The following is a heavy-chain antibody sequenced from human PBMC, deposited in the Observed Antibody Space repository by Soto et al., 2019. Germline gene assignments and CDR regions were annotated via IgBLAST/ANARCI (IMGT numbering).Heavy chain of an antibody. D-gene: IGHD3-22*01. V-gene: IGHV1-69*01. J-gene: IGHJ4*02. CDR3: ASKGPARYYYDSSGPWDY. CDR1: GGTFSSYA. CDR2: IIPIFGTA. Sequence: QVQLVQSGAEVKKPGSSVKVSCKASGGTFSSYAISWVRQAPGQGLEWMGGIIPIFGTANYAQKFQGRVTITADESTSTAYMELSSPRSEDTAVYYCASKGPARYYYDSSGPWDYWGQGTLVTVSS.